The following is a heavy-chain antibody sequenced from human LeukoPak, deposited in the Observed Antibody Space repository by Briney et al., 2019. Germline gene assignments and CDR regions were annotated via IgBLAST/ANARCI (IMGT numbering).Heavy chain of an antibody. J-gene: IGHJ4*02. CDR3: ARGNYYDSSGYYY. Sequence: GGSLRLSCAASGFTFSSYWMSWVRQAPGKGLEWVANIKQGGSEKYYVDSVKGRFTISRDNAKNSLYLQMNSLRAEDTAVYYCARGNYYDSSGYYYWGQGTLVTVSS. D-gene: IGHD3-22*01. CDR2: IKQGGSEK. CDR1: GFTFSSYW. V-gene: IGHV3-7*02.